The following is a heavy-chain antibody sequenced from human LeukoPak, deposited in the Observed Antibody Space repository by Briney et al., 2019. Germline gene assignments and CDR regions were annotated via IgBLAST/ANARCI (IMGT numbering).Heavy chain of an antibody. CDR2: IYHSGST. Sequence: SETLSLTCTVSGGSISSYYWSWIRQPPGKRLEWIGYIYHSGSTNYNPSLKSRVTISVDKSKNQFSLKLSSVTAADTAVYYCARDTAYDSSGYYFDWGQGTLVTVSS. CDR1: GGSISSYY. V-gene: IGHV4-59*12. D-gene: IGHD3-22*01. J-gene: IGHJ4*02. CDR3: ARDTAYDSSGYYFD.